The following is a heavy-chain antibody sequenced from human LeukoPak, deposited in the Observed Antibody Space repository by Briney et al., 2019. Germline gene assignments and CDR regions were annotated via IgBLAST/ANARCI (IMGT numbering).Heavy chain of an antibody. CDR1: GFTFSSYW. CDR3: ATGYSRGWYDFDY. Sequence: PGGSLRLSCAASGFTFSSYWMHWVRQAPGKGLVWVSRINSDGSSTNYADSVKGRFTISRDNSKNTLYLQMNSLRAEYTAVYYCATGYSRGWYDFDYWGHGTLVTVSS. D-gene: IGHD6-19*01. J-gene: IGHJ4*01. V-gene: IGHV3-74*01. CDR2: INSDGSST.